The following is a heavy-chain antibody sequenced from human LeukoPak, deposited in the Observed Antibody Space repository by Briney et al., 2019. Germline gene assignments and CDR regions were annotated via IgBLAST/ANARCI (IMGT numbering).Heavy chain of an antibody. CDR3: ARALDYYGSGGYFDY. J-gene: IGHJ4*02. Sequence: GASAKVSGKASGGTFSSYAISWVRQAPGQGLEWMGGIIPIFGTANYAQKFQGRVTITADESTSTAYVELSSLRSEDTAVHYCARALDYYGSGGYFDYWGQGTLVTVSS. V-gene: IGHV1-69*13. CDR1: GGTFSSYA. D-gene: IGHD3-10*01. CDR2: IIPIFGTA.